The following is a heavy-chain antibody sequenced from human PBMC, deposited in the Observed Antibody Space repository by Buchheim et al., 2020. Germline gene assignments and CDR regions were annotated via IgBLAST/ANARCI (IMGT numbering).Heavy chain of an antibody. V-gene: IGHV3-33*01. CDR3: ARDLFSGMVRGAPVDY. CDR1: GFIFSSYG. Sequence: QVQLVESGGGVVQSGRSLRLSCAASGFIFSSYGLHWVRQAPGKGLEWVAVIWYDGSNEYYADSVKGRFPLSRDNSRNTLYLQMNSLRAEDTAVYYCARDLFSGMVRGAPVDYWGQGTL. J-gene: IGHJ4*02. D-gene: IGHD3-10*01. CDR2: IWYDGSNE.